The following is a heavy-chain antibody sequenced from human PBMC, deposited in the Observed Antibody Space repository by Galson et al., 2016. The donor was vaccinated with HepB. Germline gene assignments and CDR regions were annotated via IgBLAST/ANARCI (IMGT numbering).Heavy chain of an antibody. CDR3: AKISLGGYNRGWGGSFDI. CDR1: GFSISIYS. V-gene: IGHV3-23*01. J-gene: IGHJ3*02. Sequence: SLRLSCAASGFSISIYSMNWVRQAPGKGLEWVSAIRGSGTGTSYTDSVKGRFTISRDNSKNTLYLQMNSLRAEDAAVYYLAKISLGGYNRGWGGSFDIWGRGTMVTVSS. CDR2: IRGSGTGT. D-gene: IGHD6-19*01.